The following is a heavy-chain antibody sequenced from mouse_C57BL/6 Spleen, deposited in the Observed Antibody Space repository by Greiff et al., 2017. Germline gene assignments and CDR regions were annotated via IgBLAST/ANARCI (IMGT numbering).Heavy chain of an antibody. D-gene: IGHD3-2*02. CDR1: GYTFTSYW. CDR2: IDPSDSET. Sequence: QVQLQQPGAELVRPGSSVKLSCKASGYTFTSYWMHWVKQRPIQGLEWIGNIDPSDSETHYNQKFKDKATLTVDKSSSTAYMQLSSLTSEDSAVYYCARGQLRLTGFAYWGQGTLVTVSA. J-gene: IGHJ3*01. V-gene: IGHV1-52*01. CDR3: ARGQLRLTGFAY.